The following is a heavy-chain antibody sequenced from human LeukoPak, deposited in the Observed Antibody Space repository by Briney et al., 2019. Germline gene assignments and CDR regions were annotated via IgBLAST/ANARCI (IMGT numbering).Heavy chain of an antibody. D-gene: IGHD2-15*01. CDR1: GYTFTSYD. CDR3: ARVFRYCSGGSCYNHRNFDY. J-gene: IGHJ4*02. V-gene: IGHV1-8*01. Sequence: ASVKVSCKASGYTFTSYDINWVRQATGQGLEWMGWMNPNSGNTGYAQKFQGRVTMTRNTSISTAYMELSSLRSEDTAVYYCARVFRYCSGGSCYNHRNFDYWGQGTLVTVSS. CDR2: MNPNSGNT.